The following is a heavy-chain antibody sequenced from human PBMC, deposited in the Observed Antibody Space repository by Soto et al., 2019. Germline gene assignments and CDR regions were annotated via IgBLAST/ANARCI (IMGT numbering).Heavy chain of an antibody. D-gene: IGHD2-2*01. Sequence: ASVKVSCKASGYTFTSYYMHWVRQAPGQGLEWMGIINPSGGSTSYAQKFQGRVTMTRDTSTSTVYMELSSLRSEDTAVYYCARDRKYQLLRGGQYYYYGMDVWGQGTTVTVSS. CDR1: GYTFTSYY. V-gene: IGHV1-46*01. CDR2: INPSGGST. J-gene: IGHJ6*02. CDR3: ARDRKYQLLRGGQYYYYGMDV.